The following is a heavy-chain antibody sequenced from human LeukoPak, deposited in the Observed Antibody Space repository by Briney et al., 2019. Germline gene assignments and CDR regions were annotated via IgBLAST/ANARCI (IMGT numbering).Heavy chain of an antibody. CDR1: GFTFSTYA. V-gene: IGHV3-23*01. D-gene: IGHD6-13*01. CDR3: AKGSSPLGHFDY. CDR2: ISGSDGSA. Sequence: GGSLRLSCAASGFTFSTYAMSWVRQAPGKGLEWVSGISGSDGSAYYADSVKGRFTISRDNSKNTLYLRMNSLRVEDTAVYYCAKGSSPLGHFDYWGQGTLVTVSS. J-gene: IGHJ4*02.